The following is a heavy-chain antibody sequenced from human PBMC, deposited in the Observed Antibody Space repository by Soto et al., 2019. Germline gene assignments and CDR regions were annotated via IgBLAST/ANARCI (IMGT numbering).Heavy chain of an antibody. CDR1: GGSISSYY. CDR2: IYYSGST. J-gene: IGHJ4*02. V-gene: IGHV4-59*01. D-gene: IGHD6-6*01. Sequence: QVQLQESGPGLVKPSETLSLTCTVSGGSISSYYWSWIRQPPGKGLEWIGYIYYSGSTNYNPSLKSRVTISVDTSKNQFSLKLSSVTAADTAVYYCAREGEQLGFDYWGQGTLVTVSS. CDR3: AREGEQLGFDY.